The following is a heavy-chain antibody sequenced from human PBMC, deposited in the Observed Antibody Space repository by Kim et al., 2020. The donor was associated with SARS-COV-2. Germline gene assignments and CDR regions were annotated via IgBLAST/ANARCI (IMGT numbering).Heavy chain of an antibody. CDR3: ARDPRDGYRAGLDY. J-gene: IGHJ4*02. V-gene: IGHV3-53*01. D-gene: IGHD5-12*01. CDR1: GFTVSSNY. Sequence: GGSLRLSCAASGFTVSSNYMSWVRQAPGKGLEWVSVIYSGGSTYYADSVKGRFTISRDNSKNTLYLQMNSLRAEDTAVYYCARDPRDGYRAGLDYWGQGTLVTVSS. CDR2: IYSGGST.